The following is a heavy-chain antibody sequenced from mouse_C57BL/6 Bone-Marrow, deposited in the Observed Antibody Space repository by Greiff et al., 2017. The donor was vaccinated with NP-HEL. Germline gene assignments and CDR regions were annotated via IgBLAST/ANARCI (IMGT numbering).Heavy chain of an antibody. V-gene: IGHV5-17*01. Sequence: EVKLVESGGGLVKPGGSLKLSCAASGFTFSDYGMHWVRQAPEKGLEWVAYISSGSSTIYYADTVKGRFTISRDNAKNTLFLQMTSLRSEDTAMYYCATLGGTYWGQGTLVTVSA. CDR1: GFTFSDYG. J-gene: IGHJ3*01. CDR3: ATLGGTY. CDR2: ISSGSSTI.